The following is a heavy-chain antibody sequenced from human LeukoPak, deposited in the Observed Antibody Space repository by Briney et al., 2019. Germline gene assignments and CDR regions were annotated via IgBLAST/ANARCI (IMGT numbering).Heavy chain of an antibody. CDR2: IYHSGIT. CDR1: GGSISSGDYY. D-gene: IGHD6-13*01. CDR3: ARGRAYISSWYYFDY. Sequence: SETLTLTCTVSGGSISSGDYYWSWIRRPPGKGLERIGHIYHSGITNYNPSLKSRVTFLVDTSKNQFSLKVNSVTAADTAVYHCARGRAYISSWYYFDYWGQGTLVTVSS. V-gene: IGHV4-30-4*08. J-gene: IGHJ4*02.